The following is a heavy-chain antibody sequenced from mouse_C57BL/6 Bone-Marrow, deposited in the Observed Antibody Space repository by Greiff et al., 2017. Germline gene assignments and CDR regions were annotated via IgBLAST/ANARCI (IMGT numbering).Heavy chain of an antibody. CDR1: GFSFHTYA. CDR2: IRSKSNNYAT. Sequence: EVQGVESGGGLVQPKGSLKLSCAASGFSFHTYAMNWVRQAPGTGLEWVARIRSKSNNYATYYADSVKDRFTISRDDSESMLYLQMNNLKTEDTAMYYCVRPVYYGYDVRAWFAYWGQGTLVTVSA. V-gene: IGHV10-1*01. J-gene: IGHJ3*01. D-gene: IGHD2-2*01. CDR3: VRPVYYGYDVRAWFAY.